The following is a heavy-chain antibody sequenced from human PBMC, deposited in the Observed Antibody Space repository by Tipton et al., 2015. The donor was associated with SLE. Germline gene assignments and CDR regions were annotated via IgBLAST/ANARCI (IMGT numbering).Heavy chain of an antibody. CDR2: VYSSGSA. Sequence: TLSLTCSVSGDSIISYYWSWFRPSTGRGLEWIGRVYSSGSANYNPALISRVSMSVDISKNQFFLTLRSVTAADTAVYFCARGDVDWGQGTLVTVSS. D-gene: IGHD5-24*01. CDR3: ARGDVD. V-gene: IGHV4-4*07. J-gene: IGHJ4*02. CDR1: GDSIISYY.